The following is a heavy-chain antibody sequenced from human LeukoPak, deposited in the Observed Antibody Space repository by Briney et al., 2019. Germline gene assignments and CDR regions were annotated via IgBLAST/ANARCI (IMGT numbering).Heavy chain of an antibody. Sequence: SETLSLTCTVSGGSISSSSYYWGWIRQPPGKGLEWIGSIYYSGSTYYNPSLKSRVTISVDTSKNQFSLKLSSVTAADTAVYYCANVVAAAGSYYFDYWGQGTLVTVSS. J-gene: IGHJ4*02. D-gene: IGHD6-13*01. V-gene: IGHV4-39*01. CDR2: IYYSGST. CDR3: ANVVAAAGSYYFDY. CDR1: GGSISSSSYY.